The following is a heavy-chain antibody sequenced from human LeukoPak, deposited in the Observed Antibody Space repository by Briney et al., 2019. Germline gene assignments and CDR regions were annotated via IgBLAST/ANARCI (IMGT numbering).Heavy chain of an antibody. CDR3: ASLDTALLKGGY. CDR2: ISGSGGST. D-gene: IGHD5-18*01. Sequence: GGSLRLSCAASGFTFSSYAMSWVRQAPGKGLEWVSAISGSGGSTYYADSVKGRFTISRDNAKNSLYLQMNSLRAEDTALYYCASLDTALLKGGYWGQGTLVTVSS. V-gene: IGHV3-23*01. CDR1: GFTFSSYA. J-gene: IGHJ4*02.